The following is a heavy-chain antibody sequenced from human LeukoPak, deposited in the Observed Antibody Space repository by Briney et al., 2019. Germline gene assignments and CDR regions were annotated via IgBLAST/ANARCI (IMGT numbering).Heavy chain of an antibody. Sequence: PGGTLRLSCAASGFTFSGYGMTWVRQASGKGLEWVGRIRSTANGYATAYAASVKGRFTISRDDSAYLQMDSLKTEDTAVYYCTGNYYGSGSYADFDYWGQGTLVTVSS. CDR2: IRSTANGYAT. CDR3: TGNYYGSGSYADFDY. CDR1: GFTFSGYG. V-gene: IGHV3-73*01. D-gene: IGHD3-10*01. J-gene: IGHJ4*02.